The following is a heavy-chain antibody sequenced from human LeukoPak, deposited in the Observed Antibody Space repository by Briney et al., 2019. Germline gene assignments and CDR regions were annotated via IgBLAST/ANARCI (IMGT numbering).Heavy chain of an antibody. Sequence: TGGSLRLSCAASGFTFNTYTMNWVRQAPGKGLEWVSYISGSSGIIDYADSVRGRFTISRDDAKNSLYLQMNSLRAEDTAVYYCARGDGIAVAGTEAYWGQGTLVTVSS. CDR2: ISGSSGII. D-gene: IGHD6-19*01. CDR1: GFTFNTYT. CDR3: ARGDGIAVAGTEAY. V-gene: IGHV3-48*01. J-gene: IGHJ4*02.